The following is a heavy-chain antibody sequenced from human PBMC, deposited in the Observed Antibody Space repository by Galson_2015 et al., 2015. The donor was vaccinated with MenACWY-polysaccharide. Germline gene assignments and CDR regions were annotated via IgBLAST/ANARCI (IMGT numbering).Heavy chain of an antibody. CDR3: ARDLVPYYDFWSGYWWFDP. CDR2: ISAYNGNT. D-gene: IGHD3-3*01. CDR1: GYTFTSYG. Sequence: SVKVSCKASGYTFTSYGISWVRQAPGQGLEWMGWISAYNGNTNYAQKLQGRVTMTTDTSTSTAYMELRSLRSDDTAVYYCARDLVPYYDFWSGYWWFDPWGQGTLVTVSS. V-gene: IGHV1-18*01. J-gene: IGHJ5*02.